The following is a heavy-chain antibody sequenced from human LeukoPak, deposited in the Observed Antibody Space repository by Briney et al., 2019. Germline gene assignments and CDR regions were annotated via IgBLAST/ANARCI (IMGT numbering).Heavy chain of an antibody. D-gene: IGHD5-24*01. V-gene: IGHV4-59*01. CDR1: GASISSYY. CDR2: IYYSGSS. CDR3: ARYPFDGYNYYFDY. J-gene: IGHJ4*02. Sequence: SETLSLTCTVSGASISSYYWSWMRQPPGKGLEWIGYIYYSGSSNYNPSLKSRATISVDMSKNQFSLKLSSVTAADTAVYYCARYPFDGYNYYFDYWGQGTMVTVSS.